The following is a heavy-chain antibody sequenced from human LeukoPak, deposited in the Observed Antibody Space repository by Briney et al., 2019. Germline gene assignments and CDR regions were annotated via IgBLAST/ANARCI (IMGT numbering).Heavy chain of an antibody. V-gene: IGHV1-2*02. CDR2: INPNSGGT. J-gene: IGHJ4*02. D-gene: IGHD4-17*01. CDR3: ARDQRDYGTADY. CDR1: GYTFTGYY. Sequence: GASVKVSCKASGYTFTGYYLHWVRQAPGQGLGWMGWINPNSGGTNYAQKFQGRVTMTRDTSITTAYMELNRLRSDDTAMYFCARDQRDYGTADYWGQGTLVTVSS.